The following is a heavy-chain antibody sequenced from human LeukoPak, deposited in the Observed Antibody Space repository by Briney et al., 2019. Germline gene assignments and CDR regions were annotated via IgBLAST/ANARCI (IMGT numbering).Heavy chain of an antibody. Sequence: PGGSLRLSCAASGLTVSSNYMSWVRQAPGKGLEWVSVIYSGGSTYYADSVKGRFTISRDISKNTLYLQMNSLRAEDTAVYYCARDDCSTTICLAYWGQGTLVSVSS. CDR2: IYSGGST. D-gene: IGHD2-2*01. CDR3: ARDDCSTTICLAY. J-gene: IGHJ4*02. CDR1: GLTVSSNY. V-gene: IGHV3-66*01.